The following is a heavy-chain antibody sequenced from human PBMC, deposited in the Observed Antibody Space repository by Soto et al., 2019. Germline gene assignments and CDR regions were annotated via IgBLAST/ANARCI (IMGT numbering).Heavy chain of an antibody. CDR3: AKAISGYNAPLDH. CDR2: MNPNSGNT. Sequence: ASVKVSSKASGYTFTSYDINWVRQATGQGLEWVGWMNPNSGNTGYAQKFQGRVTMTRNTSISTAYMELSSLRSEDTAVYYCAKAISGYNAPLDHWGQGTRVTVSS. J-gene: IGHJ4*02. CDR1: GYTFTSYD. V-gene: IGHV1-8*01. D-gene: IGHD1-20*01.